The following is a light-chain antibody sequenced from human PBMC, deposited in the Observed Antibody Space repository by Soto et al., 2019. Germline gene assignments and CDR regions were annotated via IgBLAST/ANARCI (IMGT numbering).Light chain of an antibody. J-gene: IGLJ2*01. V-gene: IGLV2-14*01. CDR1: SSDVGGYNY. Sequence: QSALTQPASVSGSPGQSITISCTGTSSDVGGYNYVSWYQQHPGKAPKIMIYDVSNRPSGVSNRFSGSKSGNTASLTISGLQAEDEDDYYCSSYTSSSHVVFGGGTKVTVL. CDR3: SSYTSSSHVV. CDR2: DVS.